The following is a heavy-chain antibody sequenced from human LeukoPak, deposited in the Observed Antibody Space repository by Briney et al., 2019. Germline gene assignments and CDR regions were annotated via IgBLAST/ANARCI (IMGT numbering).Heavy chain of an antibody. D-gene: IGHD6-19*01. V-gene: IGHV1-2*02. Sequence: GASVNLSCKASGYSFSDYYMYWVRQAPGQGFEWMGWINPNSGGTNYAQKFQGRVTLTRDTSISTVYMDLKRLTADDTAVYYCAREGAMAVASAGDYWGQGTLVTVSS. CDR2: INPNSGGT. CDR3: AREGAMAVASAGDY. CDR1: GYSFSDYY. J-gene: IGHJ4*02.